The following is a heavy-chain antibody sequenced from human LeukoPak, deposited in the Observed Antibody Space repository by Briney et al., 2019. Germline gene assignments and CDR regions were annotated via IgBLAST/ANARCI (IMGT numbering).Heavy chain of an antibody. CDR3: ARDQGYTYGQTHYFDF. D-gene: IGHD5-18*01. V-gene: IGHV4-4*07. CDR2: IYASGTT. J-gene: IGHJ4*02. Sequence: PSETLSLTCTVSAGSINPYYWSWLRHSADTGLEWIGRIYASGTTKYNPSLQSRVTMSVDLSKNQFSLNLASVTAADTAVYYCARDQGYTYGQTHYFDFWGQGLLVTVSS. CDR1: AGSINPYY.